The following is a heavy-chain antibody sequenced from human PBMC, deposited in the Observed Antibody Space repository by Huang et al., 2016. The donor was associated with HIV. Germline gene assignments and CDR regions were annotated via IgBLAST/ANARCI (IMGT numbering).Heavy chain of an antibody. J-gene: IGHJ6*03. CDR2: INHSEST. CDR3: ARGQGGYYYYYMDV. CDR1: GGSFSGYY. V-gene: IGHV4-34*01. Sequence: QVQLQQWGAGLLRPSETLSLTCAVYGGSFSGYYGTWIRQPPGKGLEWIGEINHSESTNYNPSLKSRVTSAVDTARNQFSLTLTSVTAADTTVYYWARGQGGYYYYYMDVWGKGTTVTVSS.